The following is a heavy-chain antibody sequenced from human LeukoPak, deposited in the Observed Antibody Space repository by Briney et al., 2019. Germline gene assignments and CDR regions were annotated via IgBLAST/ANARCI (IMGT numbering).Heavy chain of an antibody. CDR3: ARGLGYSYGPHFEY. Sequence: PSETLSLTCAVYGGSFSGYYWSWIRQPLGKGLEWIGEINHSGSTNYNPSLKSRVTISVDTSKNQFSLKLSSVTAADTAVYYCARGLGYSYGPHFEYWGQGTLVTVSS. J-gene: IGHJ4*02. CDR2: INHSGST. V-gene: IGHV4-34*01. D-gene: IGHD5-18*01. CDR1: GGSFSGYY.